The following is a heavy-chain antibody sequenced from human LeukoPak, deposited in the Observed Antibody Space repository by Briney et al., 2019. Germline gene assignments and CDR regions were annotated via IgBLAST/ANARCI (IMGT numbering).Heavy chain of an antibody. Sequence: GESLKISCKGSGYSFTSYWIGWVRQATGQGLEWMGRMNPNSGNTGYAQKFQGRVTMTRNTSISTAYMELSSLRSEDTAVYYCARKMYDYVWGSYLLIWGQGTLVTVSS. CDR2: MNPNSGNT. J-gene: IGHJ4*02. D-gene: IGHD3-16*01. V-gene: IGHV1-8*02. CDR1: GYSFTSYW. CDR3: ARKMYDYVWGSYLLI.